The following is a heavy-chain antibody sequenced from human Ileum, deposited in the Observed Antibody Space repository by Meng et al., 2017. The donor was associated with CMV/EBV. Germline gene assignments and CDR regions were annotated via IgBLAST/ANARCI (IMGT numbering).Heavy chain of an antibody. D-gene: IGHD3-10*01. V-gene: IGHV3-21*01. CDR3: ARLVQPNEGIYYYYGMDA. J-gene: IGHJ6*02. CDR2: ISSSSSYI. CDR1: GFTFSSYS. Sequence: GGSLRLSCAASGFTFSSYSMNWVRQAPGKGLEWVSSISSSSSYIYYADSVKGRFTISRDNAKNSLYLQMNSLRAEDTAVYYCARLVQPNEGIYYYYGMDAWGQGTTVTVSS.